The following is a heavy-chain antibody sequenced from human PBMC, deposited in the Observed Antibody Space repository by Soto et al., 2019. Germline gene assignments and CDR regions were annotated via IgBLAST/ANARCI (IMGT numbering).Heavy chain of an antibody. J-gene: IGHJ6*02. D-gene: IGHD1-20*01. CDR3: ARDRAKWKDYYYYGMDV. CDR2: IYYSGST. Sequence: SETLSLTCTVSGGSISSYYWSWIRQPPGKGLEWIGYIYYSGSTNYNPSLKSRLTISVDTSKNQFSLKLSSVTAADTAVYYCARDRAKWKDYYYYGMDVWGQGTTVTVSS. CDR1: GGSISSYY. V-gene: IGHV4-59*12.